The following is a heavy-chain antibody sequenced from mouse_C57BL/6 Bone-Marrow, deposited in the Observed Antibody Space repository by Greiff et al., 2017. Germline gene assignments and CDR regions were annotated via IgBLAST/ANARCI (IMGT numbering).Heavy chain of an antibody. CDR3: ARCGNSYGSSYFYWYFDD. V-gene: IGHV1-82*01. D-gene: IGHD1-1*01. Sequence: VQLQQSGPELVKPGASVKISCKASGYAFSSYWMHWVKQRPGQGLEWIGRIYPGDGDTNYNGKFKGKATLTADKSSSTAYMHISSLTSEDSAVYFCARCGNSYGSSYFYWYFDDWGTGTTVTVSA. CDR2: IYPGDGDT. J-gene: IGHJ1*03. CDR1: GYAFSSYW.